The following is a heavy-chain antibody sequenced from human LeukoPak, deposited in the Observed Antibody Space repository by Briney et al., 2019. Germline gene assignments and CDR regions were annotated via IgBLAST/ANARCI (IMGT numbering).Heavy chain of an antibody. CDR1: GFTFGNYA. CDR3: ARDFSGEFDS. Sequence: GGSLRLSCAASGFTFGNYAMSWIRRAPGQGLEWVADIYEDGSETYYVDSVMGRLTISRENVRNSLYLQMDSLRVEDTATYYCARDFSGEFDSWGQGTLVTVST. D-gene: IGHD7-27*01. V-gene: IGHV3-7*01. J-gene: IGHJ4*02. CDR2: IYEDGSET.